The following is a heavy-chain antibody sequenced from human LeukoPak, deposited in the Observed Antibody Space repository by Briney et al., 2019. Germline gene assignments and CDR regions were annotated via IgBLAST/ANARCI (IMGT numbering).Heavy chain of an antibody. CDR3: ARTHSSSYYQFDY. CDR2: ISSGSSTI. CDR1: GFTFSSYR. Sequence: GGSLRLSCAASGFTFSSYRMNWIRQAPGKGLEWVSYISSGSSTIYYADSVKGRFTISRDNAKNSLYLQMNGLRDEDTAVYYCARTHSSSYYQFDYWGQGTLVTVSS. J-gene: IGHJ4*02. D-gene: IGHD3-22*01. V-gene: IGHV3-48*02.